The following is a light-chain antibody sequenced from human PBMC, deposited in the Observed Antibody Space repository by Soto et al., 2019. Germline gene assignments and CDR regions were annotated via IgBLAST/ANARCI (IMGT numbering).Light chain of an antibody. J-gene: IGKJ1*01. CDR1: QSVGRNY. CDR3: HQYGSSPWT. Sequence: EIVLTQSPGTLSLSPGESATLSCRASQSVGRNYLAWFQHKPDQAPRLLIYDASNRATGVPDRFSGSGSGTDFTLSVTRLEPEDFAVYYCHQYGSSPWTLGQGTKVDIK. V-gene: IGKV3-20*01. CDR2: DAS.